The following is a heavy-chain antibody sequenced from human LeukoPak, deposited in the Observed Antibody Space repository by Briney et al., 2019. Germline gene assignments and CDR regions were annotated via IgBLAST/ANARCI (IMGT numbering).Heavy chain of an antibody. V-gene: IGHV4-34*01. Sequence: SETLSLTCAVYGGSFSGYYWSWIRQPPGKGLEWIGSIYSSGSTYYNPSLKSRVTISVDTSKNQFSLKLTSVTAADTAVYYCARHYGPWGQGTLVTVSS. J-gene: IGHJ5*02. CDR1: GGSFSGYY. CDR2: IYSSGST. D-gene: IGHD3-16*01. CDR3: ARHYGP.